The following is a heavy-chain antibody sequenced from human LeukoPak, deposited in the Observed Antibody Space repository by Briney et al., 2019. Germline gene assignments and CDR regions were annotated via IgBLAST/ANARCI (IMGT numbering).Heavy chain of an antibody. D-gene: IGHD4-17*01. CDR1: GGTFSSYA. Sequence: GASVKVSCKASGGTFSSYAISWVRQVPGQGLEWMGGIIPIFGTANYAQKFQGRVTITADESTSTAYMELSSLRSEDTAVYYCARDDYGDYGSSDYWGQGTLVTVSS. V-gene: IGHV1-69*13. J-gene: IGHJ4*02. CDR2: IIPIFGTA. CDR3: ARDDYGDYGSSDY.